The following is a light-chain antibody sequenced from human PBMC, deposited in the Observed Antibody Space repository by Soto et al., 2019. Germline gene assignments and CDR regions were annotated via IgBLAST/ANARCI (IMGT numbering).Light chain of an antibody. CDR3: SSYSDSSTHVV. Sequence: QPASVSGSPGQSITISCTGTSRDVGGYNYVSWYQHHPGKAPKLIIYEVSNRPSGISDRFSGSKSGNAASLTISGLQAEDESDYYCSSYSDSSTHVVFGGGTKLTVL. V-gene: IGLV2-14*01. J-gene: IGLJ2*01. CDR2: EVS. CDR1: SRDVGGYNY.